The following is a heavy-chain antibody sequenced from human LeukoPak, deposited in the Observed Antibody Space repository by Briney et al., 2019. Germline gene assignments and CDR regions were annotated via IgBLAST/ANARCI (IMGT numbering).Heavy chain of an antibody. J-gene: IGHJ4*02. CDR1: XXTXSNYG. D-gene: IGHD2-21*02. Sequence: GGSLRLSCAXXXXTXSNYGMNWVRQAPGKGLEWVTFVRPDGNDKYYADSVKGRFTISRDNSKNTLYLQMTSLRVEDTAIYYCATAGLDYWGQGSLVTVSS. V-gene: IGHV3-30*02. CDR2: VRPDGNDK. CDR3: ATAGLDY.